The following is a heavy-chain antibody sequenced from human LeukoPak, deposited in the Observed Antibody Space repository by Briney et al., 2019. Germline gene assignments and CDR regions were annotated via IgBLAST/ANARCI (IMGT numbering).Heavy chain of an antibody. V-gene: IGHV4-30-2*01. CDR2: IYHSGST. CDR1: GGSISSGGYY. J-gene: IGHJ4*02. D-gene: IGHD3-10*01. Sequence: SETLSLTCTVSGGSISSGGYYWSWIRQPPGKGLEWIGYIYHSGSTYYNPSLKSRVTISVDTSKNQFSLKLSSVTAADTAVYYCAREGTMVRGAPTKFDYWGQGTLVTVSS. CDR3: AREGTMVRGAPTKFDY.